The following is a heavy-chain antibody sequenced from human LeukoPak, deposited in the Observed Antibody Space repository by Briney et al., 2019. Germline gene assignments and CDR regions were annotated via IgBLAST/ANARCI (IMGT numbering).Heavy chain of an antibody. J-gene: IGHJ4*02. V-gene: IGHV3-11*06. CDR2: ISSSSSYT. D-gene: IGHD6-13*01. CDR1: GFTFSDYY. CDR3: ARDGGAAAGTFEYYFDY. Sequence: PGGSLRLSCAASGFTFSDYYMSWIRQAPGKGLEWVSYISSSSSYTNYADSVKGQFTISRDNAKNSLYLQMNSLRAEDTAVYYCARDGGAAAGTFEYYFDYWGQGTLVTVSS.